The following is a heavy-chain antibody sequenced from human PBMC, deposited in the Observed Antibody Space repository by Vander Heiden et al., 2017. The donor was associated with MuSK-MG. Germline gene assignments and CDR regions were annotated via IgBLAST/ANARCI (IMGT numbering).Heavy chain of an antibody. V-gene: IGHV4-39*01. J-gene: IGHJ4*01. CDR2: IYYRGST. D-gene: IGHD2-2*02. CDR1: GGSISSSSYY. CDR3: AGTATAILD. Sequence: LQLQESGPGLVKPSETLSLTCTVSGGSISSSSYYWGWIRQPPGKGLEWIGSIYYRGSTDDNPSLKSRVTISGDTSKNQFSMKMSSVTAADTAVYYCAGTATAILDWGHGSLVTVSS.